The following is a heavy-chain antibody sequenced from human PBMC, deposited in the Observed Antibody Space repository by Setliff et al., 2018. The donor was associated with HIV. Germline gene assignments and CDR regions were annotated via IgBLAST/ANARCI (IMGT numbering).Heavy chain of an antibody. CDR2: ISGSGGST. D-gene: IGHD5-18*01. J-gene: IGHJ3*02. Sequence: GGSLRLSCAASGFTFSSYSMNWVRQAPGKGLEWVSAISGSGGSTYYADSVKGRFTISRDNAKNSLYLQMNSLRVEDTAIYYCAKMHTAMDPDTFDIWSQGTMVTVSS. CDR1: GFTFSSYS. CDR3: AKMHTAMDPDTFDI. V-gene: IGHV3-23*01.